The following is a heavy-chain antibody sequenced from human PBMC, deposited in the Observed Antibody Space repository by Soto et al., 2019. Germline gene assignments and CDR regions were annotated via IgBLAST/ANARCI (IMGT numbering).Heavy chain of an antibody. CDR3: ACGGSEYDSSGRPSFYFGY. Sequence: QVQLQESGPGLVKPSQTLSLTCTVSGGSISSGGYYWSWIRQHPGKGLEWSGYIYYTGNTYYNPSLRSRVTISVEMSKNQFSLKVSSVPAAHTAVYYCACGGSEYDSSGRPSFYFGYWGQGTMVTVSS. CDR1: GGSISSGGYY. J-gene: IGHJ4*02. CDR2: IYYTGNT. V-gene: IGHV4-31*03. D-gene: IGHD3-22*01.